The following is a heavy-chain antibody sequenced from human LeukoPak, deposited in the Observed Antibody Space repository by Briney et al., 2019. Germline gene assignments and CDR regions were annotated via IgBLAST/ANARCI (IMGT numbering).Heavy chain of an antibody. CDR3: ARHPTVRDYYGSPYYFDY. CDR2: IYYSGST. D-gene: IGHD3-10*01. V-gene: IGHV4-39*01. J-gene: IGHJ4*02. Sequence: SETLSLTCTVSGGSISSSSYYWGWIRQPPGKGLEWIGSIYYSGSTYYNPSLKSRVTISVDTSKNQFSLKLSSVTAADTAVYYCARHPTVRDYYGSPYYFDYWGQGTLVTVSS. CDR1: GGSISSSSYY.